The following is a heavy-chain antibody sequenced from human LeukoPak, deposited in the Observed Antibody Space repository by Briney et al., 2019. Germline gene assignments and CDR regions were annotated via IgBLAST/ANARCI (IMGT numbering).Heavy chain of an antibody. V-gene: IGHV4-4*07. CDR3: ARDLSAGRPYYFDY. Sequence: PSETLSLTCTVSGGSISSYYCSWIRQPAGKGLEWIGRIYTSGSTNYNPSLKSRVTMSVDTSKNQFSLKLSSVTAADTAVYYCARDLSAGRPYYFDYWGQGTLVTVSS. CDR1: GGSISSYY. D-gene: IGHD6-13*01. J-gene: IGHJ4*02. CDR2: IYTSGST.